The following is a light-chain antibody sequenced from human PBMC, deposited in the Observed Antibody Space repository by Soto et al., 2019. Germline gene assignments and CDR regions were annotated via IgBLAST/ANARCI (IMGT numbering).Light chain of an antibody. CDR1: QSVSSSY. V-gene: IGKV3-20*01. Sequence: EIVLTQSPGTLSLSPGERATLSCRASQSVSSSYLAWYQQKPGQAPRLLIYGASSRATGIPDRFSGSGSGTDFTLTIIRLEPEDFAVYYCQQYGSSSYTFGQETKLEIK. CDR2: GAS. CDR3: QQYGSSSYT. J-gene: IGKJ2*01.